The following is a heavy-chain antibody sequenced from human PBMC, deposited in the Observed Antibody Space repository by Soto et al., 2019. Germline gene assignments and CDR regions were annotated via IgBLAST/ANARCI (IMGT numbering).Heavy chain of an antibody. V-gene: IGHV4-61*01. J-gene: IGHJ6*02. CDR2: IYYSGST. CDR1: GGSVSSGSYY. CDR3: ARWLFGTSSASTMRYGMDV. Sequence: SETLSLTCTVSGGSVSSGSYYWSWIRQPPGKGLEWIGYIYYSGSTNYNPSLKSRVTISVDTSKNQFSLKLSSVTAADTAVYYCARWLFGTSSASTMRYGMDVWGQGTTVTVS. D-gene: IGHD3-10*01.